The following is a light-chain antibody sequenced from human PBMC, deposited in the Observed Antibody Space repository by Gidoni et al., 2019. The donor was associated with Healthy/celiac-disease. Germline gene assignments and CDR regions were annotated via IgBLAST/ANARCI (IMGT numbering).Light chain of an antibody. J-gene: IGKJ1*01. CDR1: QGNISC. V-gene: IGKV1-8*01. Sequence: AIRITQSPSSLPASTGDRVTITCRATQGNISCLAGYQQKPGTAPKLLIYAASTLQRGVPSRFSGSGSGTDFTLNISCLKSEDFATYYCQQYYSYPLTFGQGTKVEIK. CDR3: QQYYSYPLT. CDR2: AAS.